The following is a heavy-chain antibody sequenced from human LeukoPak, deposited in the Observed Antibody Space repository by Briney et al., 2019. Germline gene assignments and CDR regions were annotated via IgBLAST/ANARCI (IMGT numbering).Heavy chain of an antibody. D-gene: IGHD3-9*01. CDR1: GFSISSGYY. CDR3: ARVRYDILTGYYPYYYYCYMDV. J-gene: IGHJ6*03. V-gene: IGHV4-38-2*02. Sequence: SETLSLTCTVSGFSISSGYYRVCVRPPPRQGLEWIGIIYPSGGTYYNPSLKSRVTISVDTSKSQFSLKLSSVTAADTAVYYCARVRYDILTGYYPYYYYCYMDVWGKGTTVTVSS. CDR2: IYPSGGT.